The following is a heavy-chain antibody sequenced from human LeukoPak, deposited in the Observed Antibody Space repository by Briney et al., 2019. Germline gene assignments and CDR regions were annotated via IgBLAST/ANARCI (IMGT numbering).Heavy chain of an antibody. Sequence: SETLSLTCTVSGGSISSYYWSWIRQHPGKGLEWIGYIYYSGSTYYNPSLKSRVAISVDTSKNQFSLKLSSVTAADTAVYYCASTYDFWSGYYVHGAFDIWGQGTMVTVSS. D-gene: IGHD3-3*01. CDR3: ASTYDFWSGYYVHGAFDI. CDR2: IYYSGST. J-gene: IGHJ3*02. CDR1: GGSISSYY. V-gene: IGHV4-59*06.